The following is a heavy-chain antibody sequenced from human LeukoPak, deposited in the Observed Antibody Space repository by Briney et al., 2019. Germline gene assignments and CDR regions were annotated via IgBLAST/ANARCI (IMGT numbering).Heavy chain of an antibody. J-gene: IGHJ5*02. Sequence: PSETLSLTCSVSGGSISSSIYYWGWIRQPPGKGLEWIGSIHYNDGAYYNPSLKSRVTISLDSSKNQFSLRVTSVTAADTAVYHCATTSQDYYDASGYPDRFDPWGQGTLVTVSS. CDR3: ATTSQDYYDASGYPDRFDP. CDR2: IHYNDGA. D-gene: IGHD3-22*01. V-gene: IGHV4-39*01. CDR1: GGSISSSIYY.